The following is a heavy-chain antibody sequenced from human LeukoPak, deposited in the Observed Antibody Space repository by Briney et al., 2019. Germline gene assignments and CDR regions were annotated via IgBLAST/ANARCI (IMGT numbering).Heavy chain of an antibody. J-gene: IGHJ4*02. Sequence: ASVKVSCKASGYTFTSYGISWVRQAPGQGLEWMGWISAYNGNTNYAQKLQGRVTVTTDTSTSTAYMELRSLRSDDTAVYYCARDFSMITFGGVIVIPNDYWGQGTLVTVSS. CDR1: GYTFTSYG. D-gene: IGHD3-16*02. CDR3: ARDFSMITFGGVIVIPNDY. V-gene: IGHV1-18*01. CDR2: ISAYNGNT.